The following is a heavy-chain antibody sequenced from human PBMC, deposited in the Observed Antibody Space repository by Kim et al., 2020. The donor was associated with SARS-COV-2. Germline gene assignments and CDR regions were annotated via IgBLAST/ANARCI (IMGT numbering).Heavy chain of an antibody. V-gene: IGHV3-33*06. J-gene: IGHJ4*02. CDR1: GFTFSSYA. Sequence: GGSLRLSCAASGFTFSSYAMHWVRQAPGKGLEWVAVIWYDGSNKYYADSVKGRFTISRDNSKNTLYLQMNSLRAEDTAVYYCAKDADYDYVWGTHGYFDYWGQGTLVTVSS. CDR3: AKDADYDYVWGTHGYFDY. CDR2: IWYDGSNK. D-gene: IGHD3-16*01.